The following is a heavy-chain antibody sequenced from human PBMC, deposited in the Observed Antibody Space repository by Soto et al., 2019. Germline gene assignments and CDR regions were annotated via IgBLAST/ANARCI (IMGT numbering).Heavy chain of an antibody. J-gene: IGHJ4*02. D-gene: IGHD2-21*01. Sequence: GGSLRPCSGAVGLTCVNFAGHWIRQAPGKGLEWVSSIGCGGENLDYADSVRGRFTISRDSSKNTVYLEMNTLRAEDTAVYYCAKIQKYFHIHFDSGGPGTRVTV. CDR2: IGCGGENL. CDR3: AKIQKYFHIHFDS. V-gene: IGHV3-23*01. CDR1: GLTCVNFA.